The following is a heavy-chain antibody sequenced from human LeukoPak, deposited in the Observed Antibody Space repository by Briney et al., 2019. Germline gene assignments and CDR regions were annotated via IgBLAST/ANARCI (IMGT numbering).Heavy chain of an antibody. V-gene: IGHV3-43*02. Sequence: GGSLRLSCAASGFTFDDYAMHWARQAPGKGLEWVSLISGDGGSTYYADSVKGRFTISRDNSKNSLYPQMNSLRTEDTALYYCAKDIPPNYYGSGSYSDYWGQGTLVTVSS. CDR3: AKDIPPNYYGSGSYSDY. J-gene: IGHJ4*02. CDR2: ISGDGGST. D-gene: IGHD3-10*01. CDR1: GFTFDDYA.